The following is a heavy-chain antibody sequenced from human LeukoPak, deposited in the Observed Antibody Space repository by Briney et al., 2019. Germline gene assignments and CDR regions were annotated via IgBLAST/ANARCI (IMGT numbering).Heavy chain of an antibody. J-gene: IGHJ6*02. CDR2: ISGSGGST. CDR1: GFTFSSYA. CDR3: ARRWLGDPYGMDV. Sequence: AGGSLRLSCAASGFTFSSYAMSWVRQAPGKGLEWVSAISGSGGSTYYADSVKGRFTISRDNSKNTLYLQMNGLRDEDTAVYYCARRWLGDPYGMDVWGQGTTVSVSS. V-gene: IGHV3-23*01. D-gene: IGHD3-10*01.